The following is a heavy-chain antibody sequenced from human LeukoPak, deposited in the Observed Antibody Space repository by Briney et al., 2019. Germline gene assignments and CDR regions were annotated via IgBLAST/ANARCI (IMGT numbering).Heavy chain of an antibody. CDR1: GYTFTSYG. CDR2: INPNSGGT. D-gene: IGHD2-15*01. V-gene: IGHV1-2*02. CDR3: ARGPLSGIVVVVAATINWFDL. Sequence: ASVKVSCKASGYTFTSYGLSWVRQAPGQGLEWMGWINPNSGGTNYAQKFQGRVTMTRDTSISTAYMELSRLRSDDTALYYCARGPLSGIVVVVAATINWFDLWGQGTLVTVSS. J-gene: IGHJ5*02.